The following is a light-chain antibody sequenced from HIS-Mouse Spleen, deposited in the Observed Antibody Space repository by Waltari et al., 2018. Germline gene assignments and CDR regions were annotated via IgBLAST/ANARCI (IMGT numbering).Light chain of an antibody. V-gene: IGLV3-19*01. CDR3: NSRDSSGNHLYVV. J-gene: IGLJ2*01. Sequence: SSELTQDPAVSVALGQTVRITCQGNRLRSYYASWYQQKPGQAPVLVIYGKNNRPSGIPDRFSGSSSGNTASLTITGAQAEDEADYYCNSRDSSGNHLYVVFGGGTKLTVL. CDR2: GKN. CDR1: RLRSYY.